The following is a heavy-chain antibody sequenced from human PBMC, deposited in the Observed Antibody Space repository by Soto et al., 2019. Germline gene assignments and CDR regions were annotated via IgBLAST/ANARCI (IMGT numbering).Heavy chain of an antibody. CDR1: GYTFTSYY. D-gene: IGHD3-22*01. J-gene: IGHJ4*02. V-gene: IGHV1-46*01. CDR3: ARDSVPRSSGPCFDY. CDR2: INPSGGST. Sequence: VASVKVSCKASGYTFTSYYMHWVRQAPGQGLEWMGIINPSGGSTSYAQKFQGRVTMTRDTSTSTVYMELSSLRSEDTAVYYCARDSVPRSSGPCFDYWGQGTLVTVSS.